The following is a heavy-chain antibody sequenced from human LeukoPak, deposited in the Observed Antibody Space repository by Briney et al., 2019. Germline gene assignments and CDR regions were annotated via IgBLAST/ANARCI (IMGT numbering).Heavy chain of an antibody. CDR1: GGTFSSYT. V-gene: IGHV1-69*13. J-gene: IGHJ4*02. CDR3: ARDASPYYYDSSGYPGRFDY. Sequence: SVKVSCKASGGTFSSYTISWVRQAPGQGLEWMGGIIPIFGTANYAQKFQGRVTITADESTSTAYMELSSLRSEDTAVYYCARDASPYYYDSSGYPGRFDYWGQGTLVTVSS. D-gene: IGHD3-22*01. CDR2: IIPIFGTA.